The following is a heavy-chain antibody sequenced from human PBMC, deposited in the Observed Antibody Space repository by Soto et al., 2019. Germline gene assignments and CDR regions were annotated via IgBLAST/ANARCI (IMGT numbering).Heavy chain of an antibody. Sequence: GGSLRLSCAASGFSFNNHAMTWVRQAPGKGLEWVSGISGSGSTTHYAGSVKGRFTISRDNSKDTLYLQMNSLRPEDTAVYYCAKDRLMLTMVVVGAFDFWGLGTMVTVSS. D-gene: IGHD3-22*01. CDR2: ISGSGSTT. V-gene: IGHV3-23*01. CDR3: AKDRLMLTMVVVGAFDF. J-gene: IGHJ3*01. CDR1: GFSFNNHA.